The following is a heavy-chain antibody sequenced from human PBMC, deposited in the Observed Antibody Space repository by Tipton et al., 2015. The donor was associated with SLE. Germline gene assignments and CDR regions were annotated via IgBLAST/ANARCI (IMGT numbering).Heavy chain of an antibody. D-gene: IGHD6-25*01. CDR1: GGSFSGYY. CDR2: IYYSGST. Sequence: LRLSCAVYGGSFSGYYWSWIRQPPGKGLEWIGYIYYSGSTNYNPSLKSRVTISVDTSKNQFSLKLSSVTAADTAVYYCARSAPLDAFDIWGQGTMVTVSS. J-gene: IGHJ3*02. CDR3: ARSAPLDAFDI. V-gene: IGHV4-34*01.